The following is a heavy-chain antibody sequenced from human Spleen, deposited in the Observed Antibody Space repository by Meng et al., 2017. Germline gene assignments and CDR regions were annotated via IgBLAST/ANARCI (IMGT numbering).Heavy chain of an antibody. CDR3: ARGPLLLWFGESPYNWFDP. J-gene: IGHJ5*02. CDR1: GGSISSSSYY. V-gene: IGHV4-61*01. Sequence: QLQLQGSGPGLVKASEPLSLTCSVSGGSISSSSYYWSWIRQPPGKGLEWIGYIYYSGSTNYNPSLKSRVTISVDTSKNQFSLKLSSVTAADTAVYYCARGPLLLWFGESPYNWFDPWGQGTLVTVSS. CDR2: IYYSGST. D-gene: IGHD3-10*01.